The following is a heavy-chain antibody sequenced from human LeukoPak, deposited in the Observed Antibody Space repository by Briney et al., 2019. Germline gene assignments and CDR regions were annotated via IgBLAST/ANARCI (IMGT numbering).Heavy chain of an antibody. CDR1: GGSISSGSYY. V-gene: IGHV4-61*02. CDR2: IFTTENT. Sequence: PSETLSLTCTVSGGSISSGSYYWSWIRQPAGRGLEWIGRIFTTENTDYNPSLTSRVTMSIDTSKNQFSLELRFVTAADTAVYYCTRDPAFYGSGDWGQGTLVTVSS. J-gene: IGHJ4*02. CDR3: TRDPAFYGSGD. D-gene: IGHD3-10*01.